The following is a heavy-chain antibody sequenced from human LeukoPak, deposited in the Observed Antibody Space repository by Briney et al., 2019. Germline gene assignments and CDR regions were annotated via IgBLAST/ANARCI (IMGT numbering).Heavy chain of an antibody. Sequence: GGSLSFSCAASGFTFSSYGMHWVRQAPGKGLEWVAVIWYDGSNKYYADSVKGRFTISRDNSKNTLYLQMNSLRAEDTAVYYCARDMEITFGGVIVPGYWGQGTLVTVSS. CDR2: IWYDGSNK. V-gene: IGHV3-33*01. CDR1: GFTFSSYG. J-gene: IGHJ4*02. CDR3: ARDMEITFGGVIVPGY. D-gene: IGHD3-16*02.